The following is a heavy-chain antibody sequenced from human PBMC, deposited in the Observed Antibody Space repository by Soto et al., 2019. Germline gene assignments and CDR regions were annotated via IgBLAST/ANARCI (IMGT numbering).Heavy chain of an antibody. CDR2: IYDSGST. J-gene: IGHJ4*02. D-gene: IGHD5-12*01. Sequence: SETLSLTCTVPGGSISPYYWSWIRQPPGKGLEWIGYIYDSGSTYYNSSLKSRVTMSVDTSKNQFSLKLSSMTAADTAVYYCARESRDGFNSPFDSWGQGTLVTVSS. CDR1: GGSISPYY. V-gene: IGHV4-59*12. CDR3: ARESRDGFNSPFDS.